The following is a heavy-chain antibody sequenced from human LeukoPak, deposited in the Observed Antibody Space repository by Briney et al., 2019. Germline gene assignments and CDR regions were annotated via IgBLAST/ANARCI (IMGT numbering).Heavy chain of an antibody. CDR2: IYYSGST. Sequence: GSLRLSCAASGFTFSSYEMNWVRQAPGKGLEWIGSIYYSGSTYYNPSLKSRVTISVDTSKNQFSLKLSSVTAADTAVYYCARQALYYYDSSGYYYPDAFDIWGQGTMVTVSS. V-gene: IGHV4-39*01. CDR3: ARQALYYYDSSGYYYPDAFDI. D-gene: IGHD3-22*01. J-gene: IGHJ3*02. CDR1: GFTFSSYE.